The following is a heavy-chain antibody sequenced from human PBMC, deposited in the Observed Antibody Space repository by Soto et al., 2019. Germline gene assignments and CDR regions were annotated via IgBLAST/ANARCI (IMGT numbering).Heavy chain of an antibody. D-gene: IGHD3-22*01. Sequence: EVQLVESGGTLVQPGGSLKLSCAASGFIFSGSALHWVRQASGKGLEWVGRIRSRANSYATSYAASVKGRFTISRDDSKNTAYRKMNSLRTEDTAVYYCLRPTDGGSGYTFGQWGQGTLVTVSS. CDR1: GFIFSGSA. CDR2: IRSRANSYAT. J-gene: IGHJ4*02. V-gene: IGHV3-73*01. CDR3: LRPTDGGSGYTFGQ.